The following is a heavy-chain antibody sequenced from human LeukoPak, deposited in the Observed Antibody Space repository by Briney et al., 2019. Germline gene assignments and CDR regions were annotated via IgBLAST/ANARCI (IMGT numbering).Heavy chain of an antibody. CDR3: ARSEPVVAARSWFDP. CDR1: GYTFTGYY. J-gene: IGHJ5*02. Sequence: GASVKVSCKASGYTFTGYYMHWVRQAPGQGLEWMGWINPNSGGTYYAQKFQGWVTMTRDTSISTAYMELSRLRSDDTAVYYCARSEPVVAARSWFDPWGQGTLVTVSS. V-gene: IGHV1-2*04. D-gene: IGHD2-15*01. CDR2: INPNSGGT.